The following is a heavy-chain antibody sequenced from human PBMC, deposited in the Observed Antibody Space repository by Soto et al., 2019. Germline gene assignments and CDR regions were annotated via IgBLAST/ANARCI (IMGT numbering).Heavy chain of an antibody. CDR2: IYYSGST. CDR3: ARGWGFYFDY. Sequence: PSETLSLTCTVSGGSISSYYWSWIRQPPGKGLEWIGYIYYSGSTNYNPSLKSRVTISVDTSKNQFSPKLSSVTAADTAVYYCARGWGFYFDYWGQGTLVTVSS. J-gene: IGHJ4*02. CDR1: GGSISSYY. D-gene: IGHD3-16*01. V-gene: IGHV4-59*01.